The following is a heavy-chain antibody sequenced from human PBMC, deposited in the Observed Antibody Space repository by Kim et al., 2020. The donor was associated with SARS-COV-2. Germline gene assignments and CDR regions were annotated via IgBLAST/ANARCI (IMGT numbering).Heavy chain of an antibody. V-gene: IGHV3-43*02. CDR2: ISGDGGST. D-gene: IGHD3-10*01. J-gene: IGHJ6*02. Sequence: GGSLRLSCAASGFTFDDYAMHWVRQAPGKGLEWVSLISGDGGSTYYADSVKGRFTISRDNSKNSLYLQMNSLRTEDTALYYCATITSLLWFGELSWTSDYYGMDVWGQGTTVTVSS. CDR3: ATITSLLWFGELSWTSDYYGMDV. CDR1: GFTFDDYA.